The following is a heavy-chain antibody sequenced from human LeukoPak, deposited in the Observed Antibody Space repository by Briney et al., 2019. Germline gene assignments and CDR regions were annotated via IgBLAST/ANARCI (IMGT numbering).Heavy chain of an antibody. CDR1: GFTFSDYS. CDR2: ISSSRTYI. V-gene: IGHV3-21*01. CDR3: ARASKTTVTTLRWFDP. Sequence: GGSLRLSCAASGFTFSDYSMNWVSQASGKGLEWVSCISSSRTYIYYADSVKGRFTISRDNAKNSLYLQITGLRAEDTAVYYCARASKTTVTTLRWFDPWGQGTLVTVSS. D-gene: IGHD4-17*01. J-gene: IGHJ5*02.